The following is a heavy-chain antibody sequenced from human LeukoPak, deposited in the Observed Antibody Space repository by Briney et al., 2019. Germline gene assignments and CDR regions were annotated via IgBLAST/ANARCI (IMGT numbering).Heavy chain of an antibody. CDR1: GFTFSSYS. Sequence: GGSLRLSCAASGFTFSSYSMNWVRQAPGKGLEWVSSISSSSSYIYYADSVKGRFTISRDSAKNSLYLQMNSLRAEDTAVYYCARGVVGYAFDIWGQGTMVTVSS. V-gene: IGHV3-21*01. CDR3: ARGVVGYAFDI. CDR2: ISSSSSYI. D-gene: IGHD2-21*01. J-gene: IGHJ3*02.